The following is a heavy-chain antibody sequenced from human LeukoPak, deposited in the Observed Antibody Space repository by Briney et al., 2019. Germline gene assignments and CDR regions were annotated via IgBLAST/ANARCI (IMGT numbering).Heavy chain of an antibody. CDR2: IKQDGSEK. V-gene: IGHV3-7*01. Sequence: QPGGSLRLSCAASGFTFSSYWMSWVRQASGKGLEWVANIKQDGSEKYYVDSVKGRFTISRDNAKNSLYLQMNSLRAEDTAVYYCAREIGSGYYGYYYYYGMDVWGQGTTVTVSS. CDR3: AREIGSGYYGYYYYYGMDV. D-gene: IGHD3-22*01. J-gene: IGHJ6*02. CDR1: GFTFSSYW.